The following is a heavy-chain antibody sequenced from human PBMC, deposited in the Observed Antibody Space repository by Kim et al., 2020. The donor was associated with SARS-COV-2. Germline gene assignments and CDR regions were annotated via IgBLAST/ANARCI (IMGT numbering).Heavy chain of an antibody. Sequence: GGSLRLSCAASGFTVSSNYMSWVRQAPGKGLEWVSIIYSGGSTNYADSVKGRFTISRDNSKNTLYIQMNSLRAEDTAVYYCARALGGYFDFWGQGTLVTVSS. CDR2: IYSGGST. CDR3: ARALGGYFDF. J-gene: IGHJ4*02. V-gene: IGHV3-66*01. CDR1: GFTVSSNY.